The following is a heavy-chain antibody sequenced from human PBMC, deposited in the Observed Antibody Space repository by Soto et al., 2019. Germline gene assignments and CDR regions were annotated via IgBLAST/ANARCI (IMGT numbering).Heavy chain of an antibody. CDR1: GGSIISDY. V-gene: IGHV4-59*01. CDR2: IYYSGST. J-gene: IGHJ5*01. CDR3: ARGYYDSSGYQSWFDS. Sequence: SETLSLTCTVSGGSIISDYWSWILQPPGKGLEWIGYIYYSGSTNYNPSLKSRVTISVDTSKNQFSLKLSSVTAADTAVYYCARGYYDSSGYQSWFDSWGQGTLVTVSS. D-gene: IGHD3-22*01.